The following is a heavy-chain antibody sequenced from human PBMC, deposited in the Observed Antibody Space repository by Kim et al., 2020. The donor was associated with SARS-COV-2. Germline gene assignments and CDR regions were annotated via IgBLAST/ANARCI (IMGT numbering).Heavy chain of an antibody. D-gene: IGHD3-22*01. Sequence: GGSLRLSCAASGFTFSSYAMHWVRQAPGKGLEWVAVISYDGSNKYYADSVKGRFTISRDNSKNTLYLQMNSLRAEDTAVYYCARDIPTRGYYDSSGYLDYWGQGTLVTVSS. CDR1: GFTFSSYA. CDR3: ARDIPTRGYYDSSGYLDY. V-gene: IGHV3-30*04. CDR2: ISYDGSNK. J-gene: IGHJ4*02.